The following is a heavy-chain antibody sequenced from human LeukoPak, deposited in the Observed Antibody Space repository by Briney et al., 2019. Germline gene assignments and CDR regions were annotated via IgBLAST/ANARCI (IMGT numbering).Heavy chain of an antibody. J-gene: IGHJ4*02. D-gene: IGHD5-12*01. Sequence: GGSLRLSCAASGFSVSNYFMAWVRQAPGKGLEWGSIIYSGGPTYYAASVRGRLTLTRDEPTNTLHLQVHSLLVEDTAVYYCVRAETSPGYPFEHWGQGTLVTVSS. CDR2: IYSGGPT. CDR1: GFSVSNYF. CDR3: VRAETSPGYPFEH. V-gene: IGHV3-53*01.